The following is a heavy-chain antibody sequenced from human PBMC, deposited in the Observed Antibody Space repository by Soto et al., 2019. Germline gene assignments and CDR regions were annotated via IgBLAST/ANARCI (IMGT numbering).Heavy chain of an antibody. D-gene: IGHD4-17*01. J-gene: IGHJ3*02. CDR3: ASCYGDEPPDAFDI. V-gene: IGHV3-64*01. Sequence: EVQLVESGGGLVQAGGSLRLSCAASGFSFSSKVMNWVRQAPGKGLEYVSGISTNGGTTYYANPVKGKFTISRDNSKNTLYLQMGSLRGEDTAVYYCASCYGDEPPDAFDIWGQGTMVTVSS. CDR2: ISTNGGTT. CDR1: GFSFSSKV.